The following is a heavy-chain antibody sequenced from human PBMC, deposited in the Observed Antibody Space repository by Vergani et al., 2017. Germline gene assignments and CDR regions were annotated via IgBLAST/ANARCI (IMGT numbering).Heavy chain of an antibody. CDR3: ARVQELYDFXSGYRVRYYYYMDV. CDR1: GGSFSGYY. D-gene: IGHD3-3*01. J-gene: IGHJ6*03. CDR2: INHSGST. Sequence: QVQLQQWGAGLLKPSETLSLTCAVYGGSFSGYYWSWIRQPPGKGLEWIGEINHSGSTNYNPSLKSRVTISVDTSKNQFSLKLSSVTAADTAVYYCARVQELYDFXSGYRVRYYYYMDVWGKWTTVTVSS. V-gene: IGHV4-34*01.